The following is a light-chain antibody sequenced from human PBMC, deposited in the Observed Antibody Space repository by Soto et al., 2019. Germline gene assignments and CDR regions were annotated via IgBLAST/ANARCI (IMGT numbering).Light chain of an antibody. Sequence: QAVVTQPPSVSGAPGQRATISCTGSSSNIGAGYDVHWYRQLPGTAPKLLIYGNSNRPSGVPDRFSGSKSGTSASLAITGLQAKDEADYYCQSYDSSLSGVVFGGGTQLTVL. CDR2: GNS. J-gene: IGLJ2*01. CDR1: SSNIGAGYD. V-gene: IGLV1-40*01. CDR3: QSYDSSLSGVV.